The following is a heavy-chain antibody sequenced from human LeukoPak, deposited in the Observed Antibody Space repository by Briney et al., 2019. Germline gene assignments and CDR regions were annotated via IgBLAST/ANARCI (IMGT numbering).Heavy chain of an antibody. CDR3: ATDRGWRTSGYYLYYFEY. V-gene: IGHV3-7*01. CDR1: GFTVSSNY. CDR2: IKHDGSEK. Sequence: PGGSLRLSCAASGFTVSSNYMSWVRQAPGKGLEWVASIKHDGSEKYYVDSVRGRFTISRDNTKNLLYLQMSSLRAEDTAVYYCATDRGWRTSGYYLYYFEYWGQGTLVTSSS. D-gene: IGHD3-3*01. J-gene: IGHJ4*02.